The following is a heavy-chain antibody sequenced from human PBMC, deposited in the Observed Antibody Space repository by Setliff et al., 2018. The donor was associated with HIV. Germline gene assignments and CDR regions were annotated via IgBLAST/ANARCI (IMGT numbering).Heavy chain of an antibody. J-gene: IGHJ5*02. CDR3: ARLVWVAEPYYGWFDP. CDR2: IIPIYGTA. Sequence: SVKVSCKASGDIFSRYGISWVRQAPGQGLEWMGGIIPIYGTANSAQKFQGRVTITADESTSTAYMELSTLRSEDTAVYFCARLVWVAEPYYGWFDPWGQGTLVTVSS. CDR1: GDIFSRYG. V-gene: IGHV1-69*13. D-gene: IGHD3-10*01.